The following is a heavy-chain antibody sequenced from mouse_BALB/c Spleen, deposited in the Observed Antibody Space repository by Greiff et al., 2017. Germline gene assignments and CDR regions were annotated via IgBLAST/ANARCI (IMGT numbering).Heavy chain of an antibody. CDR3: ARRGSSYGFDV. CDR2: ISTYYGNT. J-gene: IGHJ1*01. D-gene: IGHD1-1*01. V-gene: IGHV1-67*01. CDR1: GYTFTDYA. Sequence: VKLQESGPELVRPGVSVKISCKGSGYTFTDYAMHWVKQSHAKSLEWIGVISTYYGNTNYNQKFKGKATMTVDKSSSTAYMELARLTSEDSAIYYCARRGSSYGFDVWGAGTTVTVSS.